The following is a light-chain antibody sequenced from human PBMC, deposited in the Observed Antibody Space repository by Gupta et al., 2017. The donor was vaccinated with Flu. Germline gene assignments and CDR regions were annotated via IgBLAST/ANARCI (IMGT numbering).Light chain of an antibody. CDR1: SSDIGGSNY. V-gene: IGLV2-14*01. J-gene: IGLJ1*01. CDR2: DVT. Sequence: QSALTQPASVSGSPGQSTTISCTGTSSDIGGSNYVSWYQQHPGKAPKLIIYDVTNRPSGVSSRFSGSKSGNTASLTISGLEAEDESDYFCSSYTSTNTFYVFGTGTKVTVL. CDR3: SSYTSTNTFYV.